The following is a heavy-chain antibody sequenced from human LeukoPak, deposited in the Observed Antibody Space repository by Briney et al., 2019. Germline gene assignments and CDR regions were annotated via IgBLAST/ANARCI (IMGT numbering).Heavy chain of an antibody. CDR2: ISGSGGST. D-gene: IGHD3-3*01. V-gene: IGHV3-23*01. CDR3: AKATSYDFWSGYQTGGFDY. J-gene: IGHJ4*02. Sequence: GGSLRLSCAAPGFTFSSYVMSWVRQAPGKGLEWVSAISGSGGSTYYADSVKGRFTISRDNSKNTLYLQMNSLRAEDTAVYYCAKATSYDFWSGYQTGGFDYWGQGTLVTVSS. CDR1: GFTFSSYV.